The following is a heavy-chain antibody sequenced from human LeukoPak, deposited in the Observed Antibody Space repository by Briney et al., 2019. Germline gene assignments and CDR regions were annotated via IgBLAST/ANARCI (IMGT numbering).Heavy chain of an antibody. CDR2: ISYDGSNK. V-gene: IGHV3-30*04. D-gene: IGHD3-16*01. CDR3: ARVGLESRGLWGWGAYEYYFDY. CDR1: GFTFSSYA. J-gene: IGHJ4*02. Sequence: GSLRLSCAASGFTFSSYAMHWVRQAPGKGLEWVAVISYDGSNKYYADSVKGRFTISRDNSKNTLYLQMNSLRAEDTAVYYCARVGLESRGLWGWGAYEYYFDYWGQGTLVTVSS.